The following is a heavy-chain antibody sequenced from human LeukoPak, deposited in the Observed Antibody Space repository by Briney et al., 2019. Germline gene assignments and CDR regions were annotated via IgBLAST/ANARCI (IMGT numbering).Heavy chain of an antibody. V-gene: IGHV3-9*01. Sequence: GGSLRLSCAASGFTFDDYAMHWVRQAPGKGLEWVSGISWNSGSIGYADSVKGRFTISRDNAKNSLYLQMNSLRAEDTALYYCAKDLLWFGESHYFDYWGRGTLVTVSS. CDR1: GFTFDDYA. CDR2: ISWNSGSI. J-gene: IGHJ4*02. D-gene: IGHD3-10*01. CDR3: AKDLLWFGESHYFDY.